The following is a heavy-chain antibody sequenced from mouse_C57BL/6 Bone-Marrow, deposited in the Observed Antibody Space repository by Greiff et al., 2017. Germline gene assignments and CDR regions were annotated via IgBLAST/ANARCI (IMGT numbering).Heavy chain of an antibody. D-gene: IGHD1-1*01. CDR3: ARGYYGSSYPQVGYFDV. CDR2: IDPSDSYT. Sequence: QVQLQQPGAELVRPGTSVKLSCKASGYTFTSYWMHWVKQRPGQGLEWIVVIDPSDSYTNYNQKFKGKATLTVDTSSSTAYMQLSSLTSEDSAVYYCARGYYGSSYPQVGYFDVWGTGTTVTVSS. CDR1: GYTFTSYW. V-gene: IGHV1-59*01. J-gene: IGHJ1*03.